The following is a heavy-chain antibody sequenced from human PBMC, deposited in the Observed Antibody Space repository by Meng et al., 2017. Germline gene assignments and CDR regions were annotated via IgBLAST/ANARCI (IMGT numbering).Heavy chain of an antibody. CDR2: INTNTGNP. CDR3: AREGRVDFDY. Sequence: LQLGLGLKNPGASGKVSCKASVYTFTSYAMNWVRQAPGQGLEWMGWINTNTGNPTYAQGFTGRFVFSLDTSVSTAYLQISSLKAEDTAVYYCAREGRVDFDYWGQGTLVTVSS. CDR1: VYTFTSYA. V-gene: IGHV7-4-1*02. J-gene: IGHJ4*02. D-gene: IGHD1-26*01.